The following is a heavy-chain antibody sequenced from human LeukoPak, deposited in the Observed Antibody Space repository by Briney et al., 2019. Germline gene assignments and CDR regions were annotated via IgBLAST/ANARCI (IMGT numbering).Heavy chain of an antibody. CDR3: ARVDSSGPFDAFDI. V-gene: IGHV4-34*01. D-gene: IGHD3-22*01. J-gene: IGHJ3*02. CDR1: GGPFSGYY. Sequence: SETLSLTCAVYGGPFSGYYWSWIRQPPGKGLEWIGEINHSGSTNYSPSLKSRVTISVDTSKNQFSLKLSSVTAADTAVYYCARVDSSGPFDAFDIWGQGTMVTVSS. CDR2: INHSGST.